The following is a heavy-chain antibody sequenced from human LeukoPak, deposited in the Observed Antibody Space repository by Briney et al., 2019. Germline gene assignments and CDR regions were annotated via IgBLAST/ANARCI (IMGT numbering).Heavy chain of an antibody. V-gene: IGHV3-30-3*01. CDR1: GFTFSSYA. D-gene: IGHD3-22*01. J-gene: IGHJ4*02. CDR2: ISYDGSNK. CDR3: ARGRYYYDRSGYYRGYYCDY. Sequence: PGGSLRLSCAASGFTFSSYAMHWVRQAPGKGLEWVAVISYDGSNKYYADSVKVRFTISRDNSKNTLYLQMNSLRAEDTAVYYCARGRYYYDRSGYYRGYYCDYWGQGTLVTVSS.